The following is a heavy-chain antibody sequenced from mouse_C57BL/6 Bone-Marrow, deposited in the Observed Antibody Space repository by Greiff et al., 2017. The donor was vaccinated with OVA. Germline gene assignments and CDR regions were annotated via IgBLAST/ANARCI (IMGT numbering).Heavy chain of an antibody. V-gene: IGHV1-5*01. CDR2: IYPGNSDT. Sequence: EVQLQESGTVLARPGASVKMSCKTSGYTFTSYWMHWVKQRPGQGLEWIGAIYPGNSDTSYNQKFKGKAKLTAATSASTAYMELSSLTNEDSAVYYCTRPIRYFDVWGTGTTVTVSS. CDR3: TRPIRYFDV. J-gene: IGHJ1*03. CDR1: GYTFTSYW.